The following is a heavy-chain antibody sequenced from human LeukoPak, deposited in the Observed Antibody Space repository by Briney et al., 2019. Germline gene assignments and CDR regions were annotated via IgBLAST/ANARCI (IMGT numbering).Heavy chain of an antibody. V-gene: IGHV4-31*03. J-gene: IGHJ3*02. D-gene: IGHD2/OR15-2a*01. CDR1: GGSISSGGYY. Sequence: PSETLSLTCTVSGGSISSGGYYWSWIRQYPGKGLEWIGYIYYSGSTYYNPSLKSRVTISVDTSKNQFSLKLSSVTAADTAVYYCARDTTNAFDIWGQGTMVTVSS. CDR2: IYYSGST. CDR3: ARDTTNAFDI.